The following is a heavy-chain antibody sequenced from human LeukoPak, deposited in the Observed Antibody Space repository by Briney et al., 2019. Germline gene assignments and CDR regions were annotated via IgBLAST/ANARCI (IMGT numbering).Heavy chain of an antibody. CDR2: IYYSGST. J-gene: IGHJ3*02. Sequence: SETLSLTCTVSGGSINSYYWSWIRQPPGKGLEWIGYIYYSGSTNYNPSLKSRVTISVDTSKNQFSLKLSSVTAADTAVYYCARDRVAYSNSGYDAFDIWGQGTMVTVSS. V-gene: IGHV4-59*12. D-gene: IGHD4-11*01. CDR1: GGSINSYY. CDR3: ARDRVAYSNSGYDAFDI.